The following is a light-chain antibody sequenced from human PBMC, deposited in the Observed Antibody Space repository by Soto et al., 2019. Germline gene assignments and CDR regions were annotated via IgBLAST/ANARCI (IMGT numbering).Light chain of an antibody. Sequence: DIVMTQSPLSLPVTPGEPASISCRSSQSLLHSNGYNYLDWYLQKPGQSPQLLIYLGSNRASGVYDMXSGSGSGTDFTLKISRVEAEDVGVYYCMQALQTPRTFGQGTKVEIK. J-gene: IGKJ1*01. CDR3: MQALQTPRT. CDR2: LGS. V-gene: IGKV2-28*01. CDR1: QSLLHSNGYNY.